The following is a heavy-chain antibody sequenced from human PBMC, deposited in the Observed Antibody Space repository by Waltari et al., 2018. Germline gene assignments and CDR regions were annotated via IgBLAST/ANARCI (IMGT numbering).Heavy chain of an antibody. CDR1: GGTFSNHG. J-gene: IGHJ1*01. CDR3: ARGPLQNPLQH. CDR2: IIPIFGPA. Sequence: QVQLVQSGAEVKKPGSSVKVCCKASGGTFSNHGINWVRQAPGQGLEWLGGIIPIFGPANYAQKFQGRVTITGDESTRTAHMELSSLRSDDTAVYYCARGPLQNPLQHWGQGTLVTVSS. V-gene: IGHV1-69*12.